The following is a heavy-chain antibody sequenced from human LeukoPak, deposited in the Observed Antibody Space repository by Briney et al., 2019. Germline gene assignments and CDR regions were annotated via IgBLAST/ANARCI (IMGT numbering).Heavy chain of an antibody. V-gene: IGHV3-21*01. CDR2: ISSTSTYI. CDR1: GFTFSSYG. Sequence: GGSLRLSCAASGFTFSSYGMNWVRQAPGKGLEWVSCISSTSTYISYADSVKGRFTISRDNAKNSLYLQMNSLRAEDTAVYYCASDIAVAGALVYWGQGTLVTVSS. D-gene: IGHD6-13*01. J-gene: IGHJ4*02. CDR3: ASDIAVAGALVY.